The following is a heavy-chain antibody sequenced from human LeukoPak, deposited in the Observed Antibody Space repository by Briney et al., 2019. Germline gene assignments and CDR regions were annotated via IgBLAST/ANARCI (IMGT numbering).Heavy chain of an antibody. V-gene: IGHV4-39*01. D-gene: IGHD3-10*01. J-gene: IGHJ4*02. CDR3: ARQGLGSSEDY. CDR2: IHYGGST. Sequence: KSSETLSLTCTASGGSISSSSYFWGWIRQPPGKGLEWIGSIHYGGSTYYNPSLKSRVTISVDTSKNQFSLRLTSVTAADTAVYYCARQGLGSSEDYWGQGTLVTVSS. CDR1: GGSISSSSYF.